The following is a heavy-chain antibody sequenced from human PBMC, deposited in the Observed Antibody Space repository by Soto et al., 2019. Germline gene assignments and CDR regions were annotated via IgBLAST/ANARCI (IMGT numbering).Heavy chain of an antibody. Sequence: EVQLVESGGGLVQPGGSLRLSCVASGFAFNSYTMNWVRQAPGKGLEWISYINSSSTSVFYADSVKGRFTISRDNAKNSLYLQMNGMSAEYTAVYYCTSSASPYAYWGQGTLVTVSS. CDR2: INSSSTSV. V-gene: IGHV3-48*01. D-gene: IGHD2-8*01. CDR1: GFAFNSYT. J-gene: IGHJ4*02. CDR3: TSSASPYAY.